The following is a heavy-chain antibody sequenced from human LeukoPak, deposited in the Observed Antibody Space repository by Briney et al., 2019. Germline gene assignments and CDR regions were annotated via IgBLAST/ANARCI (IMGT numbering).Heavy chain of an antibody. CDR2: IYYSGST. Sequence: SETLSLTCTVSGGSISSYYWSWIRQPPGKGLEWIGYIYYSGSTNYNPSLKSRVTISVDTSKNQFSLKLSSVTAADTAVYYCARQVVVTALYNWFDPWGQGTPVTVSS. CDR3: ARQVVVTALYNWFDP. CDR1: GGSISSYY. J-gene: IGHJ5*02. V-gene: IGHV4-59*08. D-gene: IGHD2-21*02.